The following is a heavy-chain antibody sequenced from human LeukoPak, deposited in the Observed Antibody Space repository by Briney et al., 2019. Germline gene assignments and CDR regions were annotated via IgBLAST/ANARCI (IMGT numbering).Heavy chain of an antibody. CDR1: GYTFTSYS. Sequence: ASVKVSCKASGYTFTSYSISWVRQAPGQGLEWMGWISAYNGNTNYAQKLQGRVTMTTDTSTSTAYMELRSLRSDDTAVYYCARPVSSSLFRGLVYWGQGTLVTVSS. J-gene: IGHJ4*02. V-gene: IGHV1-18*01. D-gene: IGHD6-6*01. CDR2: ISAYNGNT. CDR3: ARPVSSSLFRGLVY.